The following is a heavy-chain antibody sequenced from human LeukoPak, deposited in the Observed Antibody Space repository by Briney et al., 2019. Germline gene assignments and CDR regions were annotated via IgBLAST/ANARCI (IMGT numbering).Heavy chain of an antibody. Sequence: AASVKVSCKASGGTFSSYAISRVRQAPGQGLEWMGGIIPILGTANYAQKFQGRVTITTDESTSTAYMELSSLRSEDTAVYYCASYYDSSGYLIDYWGQGTLVTVSS. J-gene: IGHJ4*02. V-gene: IGHV1-69*05. CDR1: GGTFSSYA. D-gene: IGHD3-22*01. CDR3: ASYYDSSGYLIDY. CDR2: IIPILGTA.